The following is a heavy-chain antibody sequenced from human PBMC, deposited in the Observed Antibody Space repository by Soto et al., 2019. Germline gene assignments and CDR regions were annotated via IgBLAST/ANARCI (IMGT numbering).Heavy chain of an antibody. CDR2: IYYSGST. Sequence: SETLSLTCTVSGGSISSGGYYWSWIRQPPGNGLEWIGYIYYSGSTYYNPSLKSRVTISVDTSKNQFSLKLSSVTAADTAVYYCARDMYYDILTGYYGLANWFDPWGQGTMVTVSS. J-gene: IGHJ5*02. V-gene: IGHV4-30-4*01. CDR3: ARDMYYDILTGYYGLANWFDP. CDR1: GGSISSGGYY. D-gene: IGHD3-9*01.